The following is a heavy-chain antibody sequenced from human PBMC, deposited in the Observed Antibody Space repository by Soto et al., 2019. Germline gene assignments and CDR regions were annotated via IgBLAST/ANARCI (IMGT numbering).Heavy chain of an antibody. J-gene: IGHJ4*02. CDR3: ARVPYDSRGYYYFYFDY. Sequence: QVQLQESGPGLVKPSQTLSLTCTVSGGSISSGDYYWSWLRQPPRKGLEWIGYVYYSGSTYYNPSLKSPVTISVDRSKNQFSLKLSSVTAADTAVYYCARVPYDSRGYYYFYFDYWGQGTLVTVSS. V-gene: IGHV4-30-4*01. CDR1: GGSISSGDYY. CDR2: VYYSGST. D-gene: IGHD3-22*01.